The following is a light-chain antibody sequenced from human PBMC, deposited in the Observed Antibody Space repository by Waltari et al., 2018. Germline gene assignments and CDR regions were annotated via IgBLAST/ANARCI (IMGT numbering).Light chain of an antibody. J-gene: IGKJ1*01. CDR2: GAS. CDR3: QHYLRLPVT. CDR1: QSVSRA. V-gene: IGKV3-20*01. Sequence: EIVLTQSPGTLSLSLGERATVSCRTSQSVSRALAWYQQKPGQAHRLLIYGASTGATGIPDRFSGSGSGTDFSLTISRLEPDDFAVYYCQHYLRLPVTFGQGTTVEI.